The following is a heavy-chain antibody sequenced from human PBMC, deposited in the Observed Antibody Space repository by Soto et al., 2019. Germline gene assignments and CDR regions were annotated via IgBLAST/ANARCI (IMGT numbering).Heavy chain of an antibody. CDR1: GFTFSSYA. CDR2: ISYDGSNK. Sequence: PGGSLRLSCAASGFTFSSYAMHWVRQAPGKGLEWVAVISYDGSNKYYADSVKGRFTISRDNSKNTLYLQMNSLRAEDTAVYYCARPLHYGSSGYPFDAFDIWGQGTMVTVSS. J-gene: IGHJ3*02. V-gene: IGHV3-30-3*01. CDR3: ARPLHYGSSGYPFDAFDI. D-gene: IGHD3-22*01.